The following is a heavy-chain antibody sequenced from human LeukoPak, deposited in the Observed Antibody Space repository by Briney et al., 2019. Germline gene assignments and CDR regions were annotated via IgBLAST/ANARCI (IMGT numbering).Heavy chain of an antibody. V-gene: IGHV3-7*01. Sequence: WGSLRLSCAASGFTFSSYWMSWVRQAPGKGLEWVASINLDGSETYYVDSVKGRFTISRDNAKNSLYLLMSSLRAEDTALYYCARPYYYSSGSLPYWGQGTLVTVSS. D-gene: IGHD3-10*01. CDR3: ARPYYYSSGSLPY. J-gene: IGHJ4*02. CDR1: GFTFSSYW. CDR2: INLDGSET.